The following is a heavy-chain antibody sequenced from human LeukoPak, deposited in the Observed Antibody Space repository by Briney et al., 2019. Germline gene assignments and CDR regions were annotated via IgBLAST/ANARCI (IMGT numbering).Heavy chain of an antibody. CDR3: ARARIDY. D-gene: IGHD1-14*01. V-gene: IGHV3-7*04. J-gene: IGHJ4*02. CDR2: IKEDASEI. CDR1: GVTFSTYW. Sequence: GGSLRLSCAGSGVTFSTYWMTWVRQAPGKGLEWVATIKEDASEIYYADSVKGRFTIFRDNAKNSLHLLMNSLIVEDTAMYYCARARIDYWGQGTLVSVSS.